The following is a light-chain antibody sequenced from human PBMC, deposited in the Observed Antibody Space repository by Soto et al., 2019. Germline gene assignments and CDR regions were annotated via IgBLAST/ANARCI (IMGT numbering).Light chain of an antibody. Sequence: DIQMTQSPSTLSASVGDRVTITCRASQSISSWLAWYQQKPGKAPKLLIYKASSLESGVPSRFSGSGSGTEFTLTSSSLQADDFATYYCQQYNNYPWTFGQGTKVEIK. J-gene: IGKJ1*01. CDR3: QQYNNYPWT. CDR1: QSISSW. V-gene: IGKV1-5*03. CDR2: KAS.